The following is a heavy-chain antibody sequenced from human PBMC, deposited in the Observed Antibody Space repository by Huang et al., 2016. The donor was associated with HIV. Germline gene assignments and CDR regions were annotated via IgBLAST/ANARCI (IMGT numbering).Heavy chain of an antibody. CDR2: ISYDGSNK. Sequence: VQLVESGGGVVQTGRSLRLACAASGFSFSTYGLHWVRQAPGKGLEWGAVISYDGSNKYYAHSVKGRFTISRDTSENKVYLQMNSLRHEDTAVYYCAKDGADEEWDIDYWGQGTLVTVSS. CDR3: AKDGADEEWDIDY. V-gene: IGHV3-30*18. CDR1: GFSFSTYG. J-gene: IGHJ4*02. D-gene: IGHD1-26*01.